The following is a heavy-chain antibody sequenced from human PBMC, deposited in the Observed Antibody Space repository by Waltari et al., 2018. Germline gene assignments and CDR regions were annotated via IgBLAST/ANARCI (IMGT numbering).Heavy chain of an antibody. V-gene: IGHV4-34*02. Sequence: QLQLQQRGAGLLKPSETLSLTFSLHGGSLSGYFWNWIRQPPGKGLEWIGQINTGGYTTYNPSLKSRVTRSVDKAKNEFSLNLTSVTAADTAVYYCAQGSSWYDPWGQGTLVIVSS. CDR2: INTGGYT. CDR3: AQGSSWYDP. J-gene: IGHJ5*02. CDR1: GGSLSGYF.